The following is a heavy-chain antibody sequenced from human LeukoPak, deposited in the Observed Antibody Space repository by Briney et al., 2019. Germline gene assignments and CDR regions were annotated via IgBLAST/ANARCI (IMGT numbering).Heavy chain of an antibody. V-gene: IGHV4-39*07. Sequence: SETLSLTCTVSGGSISSSSYYWGWIRQPPGKGLEWMGSIYYSGSTYYNPSLKSRVTISVDTSKNQFSLKLSSVTAADTAVYYCARGDLQGFDYWGQGTLVTVSS. CDR1: GGSISSSSYY. CDR3: ARGDLQGFDY. J-gene: IGHJ4*02. CDR2: IYYSGST. D-gene: IGHD4-11*01.